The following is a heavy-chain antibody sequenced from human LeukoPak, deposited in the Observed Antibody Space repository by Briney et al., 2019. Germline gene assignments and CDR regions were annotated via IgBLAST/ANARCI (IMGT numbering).Heavy chain of an antibody. D-gene: IGHD3-16*02. J-gene: IGHJ4*02. CDR3: ARDSYYDYVWGSYRGVYYFDY. Sequence: ASVKVSCKASGYTFTSYGISWVRQAPGQGLEWMGWISAYNGNTNYAQKLQGRVTMTTDTSTSTAYMELRSLRSDDTAVYYCARDSYYDYVWGSYRGVYYFDYWGQGTLVTVSS. V-gene: IGHV1-18*01. CDR2: ISAYNGNT. CDR1: GYTFTSYG.